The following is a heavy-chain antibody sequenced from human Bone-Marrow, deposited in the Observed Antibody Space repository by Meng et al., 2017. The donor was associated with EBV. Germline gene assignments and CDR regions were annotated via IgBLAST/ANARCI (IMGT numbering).Heavy chain of an antibody. CDR1: GLSVSTYY. D-gene: IGHD3-10*01. CDR3: ASSFFRASGSDY. V-gene: IGHV3-53*01. J-gene: IGHJ4*02. Sequence: EVQLVGSGGGLNQPGGSRRLSCAASGLSVSTYYMSWVRQAPGKGLEWVSLTYSDGTTYYADSVKGRFTISREKSWNTFYLQMNTLKSEDTAVYYCASSFFRASGSDYWGQGTLVTVSS. CDR2: TYSDGTT.